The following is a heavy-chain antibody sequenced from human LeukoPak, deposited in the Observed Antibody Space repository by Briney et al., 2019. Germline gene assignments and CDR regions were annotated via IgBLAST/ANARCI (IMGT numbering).Heavy chain of an antibody. CDR1: GFTFSSYA. J-gene: IGHJ4*02. CDR2: ISAGGGSI. Sequence: PGGSLRLSCAASGFTFSSYAMSWVRQAPGKGLEWVSSISAGGGSIHYAASVKGRFTISRDNSMNTLYLQMNSLRAEDTAAYYCAKGAAVAGYFYFDYWGQGTLVTVSS. CDR3: AKGAAVAGYFYFDY. D-gene: IGHD6-19*01. V-gene: IGHV3-23*01.